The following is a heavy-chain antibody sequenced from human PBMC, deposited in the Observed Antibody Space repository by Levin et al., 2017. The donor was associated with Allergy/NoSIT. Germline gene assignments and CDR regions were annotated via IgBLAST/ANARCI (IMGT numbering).Heavy chain of an antibody. CDR3: ARDDCSSSSCYSMDAFDL. Sequence: SCAASGFTFSSHEMSWVRQAPGKGLEWVSYISTSGTTISYADSVKGRFTISRDNAKNSLYLQMNSLRAEDTAVYYCARDDCSSSSCYSMDAFDLWGQGTMVTVSS. J-gene: IGHJ3*01. CDR1: GFTFSSHE. V-gene: IGHV3-48*03. D-gene: IGHD2-2*01. CDR2: ISTSGTTI.